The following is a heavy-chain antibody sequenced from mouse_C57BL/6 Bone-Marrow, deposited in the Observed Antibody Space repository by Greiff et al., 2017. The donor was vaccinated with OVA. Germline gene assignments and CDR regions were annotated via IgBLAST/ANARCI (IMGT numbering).Heavy chain of an antibody. CDR3: TTYYYGSSYDDY. J-gene: IGHJ2*01. D-gene: IGHD1-1*01. Sequence: VQLQQSGAELVRPGASVKLSCTASGFNIKDDYMHWVKQRPEQGLEWIGWIDPENGDTEYASKFQGKATITADTSSNTAYLQLSSLTSEDTAVYYCTTYYYGSSYDDYWGQGTTLTVSS. CDR2: IDPENGDT. CDR1: GFNIKDDY. V-gene: IGHV14-4*01.